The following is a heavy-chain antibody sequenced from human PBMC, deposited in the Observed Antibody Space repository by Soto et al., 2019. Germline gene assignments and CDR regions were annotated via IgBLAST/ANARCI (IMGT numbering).Heavy chain of an antibody. Sequence: VAVIWNDGGNKYYADSVQGRFTISRDNSKNTLYLQMNSLRAEDTALYYCARAYDFWSGIDYRGQGILVNVSS. CDR2: IWNDGGNK. CDR3: ARAYDFWSGIDY. D-gene: IGHD3-3*01. J-gene: IGHJ4*02. V-gene: IGHV3-33*01.